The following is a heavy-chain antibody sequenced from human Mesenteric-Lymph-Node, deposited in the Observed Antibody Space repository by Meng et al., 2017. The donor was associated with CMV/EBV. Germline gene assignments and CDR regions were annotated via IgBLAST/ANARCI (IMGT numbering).Heavy chain of an antibody. Sequence: SVKVSCKASGGTFSIYAISWVRQAPGPGLEWMGGINPILGTANYAQKFQGRVTLTRDTSISTAYMELSSLRSEDTAVYYCARDYYESSPSYYRFGFDNWGQGTMVTVSS. CDR2: INPILGTA. V-gene: IGHV1-69*10. CDR3: ARDYYESSPSYYRFGFDN. D-gene: IGHD3-22*01. J-gene: IGHJ3*02. CDR1: GGTFSIYA.